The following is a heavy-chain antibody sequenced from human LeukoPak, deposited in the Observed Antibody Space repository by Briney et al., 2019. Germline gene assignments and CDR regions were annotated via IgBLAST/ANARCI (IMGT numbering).Heavy chain of an antibody. CDR2: INPNSGGT. J-gene: IGHJ4*02. CDR3: ARGAITIFGVAHDF. V-gene: IGHV1-2*02. Sequence: GASVKVSCKASGYTFTGYYMHWVRQAPGQGLEWMGWINPNSGGTNYAQKFQGRVTMTRDTSISTAYMELSRLTSDDTAVYYCARGAITIFGVAHDFWGQGTLVTASS. D-gene: IGHD3-3*01. CDR1: GYTFTGYY.